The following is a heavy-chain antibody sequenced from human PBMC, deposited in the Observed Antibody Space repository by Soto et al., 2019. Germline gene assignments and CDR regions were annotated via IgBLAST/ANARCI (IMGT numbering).Heavy chain of an antibody. CDR2: IKSKTDGGTT. CDR1: GFTFSNAW. Sequence: PGGSLRLSCSASGFTFSNAWMSWVRQAPGKGLEWVGRIKSKTDGGTTDYAAPVKGRFTISRDDSKNTLYLQMNSLKTEDTAVYYCTTEPYSTTYNYWGQGTLVTVSS. D-gene: IGHD6-13*01. CDR3: TTEPYSTTYNY. J-gene: IGHJ4*02. V-gene: IGHV3-15*01.